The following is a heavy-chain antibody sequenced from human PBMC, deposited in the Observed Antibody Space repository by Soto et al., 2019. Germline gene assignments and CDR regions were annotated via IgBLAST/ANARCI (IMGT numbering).Heavy chain of an antibody. CDR3: AKGMGRKGFDS. CDR1: GGSVSSGSFY. V-gene: IGHV4-61*01. Sequence: QVQLQESGVGLVKTSETLSLTCTVSGGSVSSGSFYWTWIRQPPGKGLEWIGYFSNTGSTDYNPXXSXXVTISVDTSKNRFSLNLNSVTAADTAVYYCAKGMGRKGFDSWGQGTLVAVSS. J-gene: IGHJ4*02. CDR2: FSNTGST.